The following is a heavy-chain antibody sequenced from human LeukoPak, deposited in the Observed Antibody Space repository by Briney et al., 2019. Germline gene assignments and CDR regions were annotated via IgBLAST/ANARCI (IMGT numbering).Heavy chain of an antibody. CDR2: IRYDGSNK. Sequence: GVSLRLSCAASGFTFSSYGMHWVRQAPGKGLEWVAFIRYDGSNKYYADSVKGRFTISRDNSKNTLYLQMNSLRAEDTAVYYCAKDPDSSGWYGFDYWGQGTLVTVSS. D-gene: IGHD6-19*01. J-gene: IGHJ4*02. CDR3: AKDPDSSGWYGFDY. V-gene: IGHV3-30*02. CDR1: GFTFSSYG.